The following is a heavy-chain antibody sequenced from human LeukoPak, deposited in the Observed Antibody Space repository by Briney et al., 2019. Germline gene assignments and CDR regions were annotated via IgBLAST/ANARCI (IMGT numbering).Heavy chain of an antibody. CDR3: ARDEATEDAFDI. D-gene: IGHD5-12*01. J-gene: IGHJ3*02. V-gene: IGHV1-18*01. CDR2: ISAYNGNT. Sequence: GASVKVSCKASGCTFTSYGISWVRQAPGQGLEWMGWISAYNGNTNYVQKLQGRVTMTTDTSTSTAYMELRSLRSDDTAVYYCARDEATEDAFDIWGQGTMVTVSS. CDR1: GCTFTSYG.